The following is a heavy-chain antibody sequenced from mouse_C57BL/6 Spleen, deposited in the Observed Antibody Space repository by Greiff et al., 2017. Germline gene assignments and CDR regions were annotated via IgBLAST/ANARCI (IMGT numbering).Heavy chain of an antibody. J-gene: IGHJ4*01. CDR2: IWSDGST. V-gene: IGHV2-6*03. CDR3: ARAYHSLGYAMDY. D-gene: IGHD2-12*01. CDR1: GFSLTSYG. Sequence: VKLVESGPGLVAPSQSLSITCTVSGFSLTSYGVHWVRQPPGKGLEWLVVIWSDGSTTYNSALKSRLSISKDNSKSQVFLKMNSLQTDDTAMYYCARAYHSLGYAMDYWGQGTSVTVSS.